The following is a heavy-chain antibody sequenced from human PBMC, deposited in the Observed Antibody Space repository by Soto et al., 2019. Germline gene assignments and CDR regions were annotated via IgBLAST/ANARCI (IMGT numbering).Heavy chain of an antibody. J-gene: IGHJ6*02. V-gene: IGHV3-33*01. CDR1: GFTFNTYG. D-gene: IGHD2-15*01. CDR3: ARIDCTGGSCRPYAYYDMDV. Sequence: QVQLVESGGGVVQTGRPLRLSCAASGFTFNTYGMHWVRQAPGRGLEWVAVIWYDGSIKYYADSVKGRFTISRDNSKNTLYLQMNSLRAEDTAVYYCARIDCTGGSCRPYAYYDMDVWGQGTTVTVSS. CDR2: IWYDGSIK.